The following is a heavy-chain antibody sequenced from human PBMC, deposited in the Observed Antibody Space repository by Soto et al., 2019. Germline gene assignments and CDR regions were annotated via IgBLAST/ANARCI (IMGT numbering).Heavy chain of an antibody. V-gene: IGHV3-30-3*01. CDR3: ASDLRPAHYGGNGYWYFDL. CDR2: ISYPGSNT. Sequence: QLVESGGGVVQPGRSLRLSCSASGFTFSTYAMHWVRQAPGKGLEWVAFISYPGSNTYYADSVKGRFTISRDNSEDTLYLQRSSLRADDTAVYYCASDLRPAHYGGNGYWYFDLWGRGTLVTVSS. CDR1: GFTFSTYA. D-gene: IGHD4-17*01. J-gene: IGHJ2*01.